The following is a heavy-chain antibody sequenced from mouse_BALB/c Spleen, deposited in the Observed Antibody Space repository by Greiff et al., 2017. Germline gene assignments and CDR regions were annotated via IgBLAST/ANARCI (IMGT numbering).Heavy chain of an antibody. J-gene: IGHJ4*01. D-gene: IGHD2-4*01. CDR3: AREANYDYGLYAMDY. V-gene: IGHV3-6*02. Sequence: EVQLQESGPGLVKPSQSLSLTCSVTGYSITSGYYWNWIRQFPGNKLEWMGYISYDGSNNYNPSLKNRISITRDTSTNQFFLKLNSVTTEDTATYYCAREANYDYGLYAMDYWGQGTSVTVSS. CDR2: ISYDGSN. CDR1: GYSITSGYY.